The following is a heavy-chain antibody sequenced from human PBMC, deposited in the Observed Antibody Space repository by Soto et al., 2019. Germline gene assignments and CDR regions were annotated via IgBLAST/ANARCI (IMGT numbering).Heavy chain of an antibody. J-gene: IGHJ6*02. CDR3: AREDDGGDSLDV. D-gene: IGHD2-21*02. CDR1: GDSISSDYYH. Sequence: QVQLQQSGPGLVKPSQTLSLTCTVSGDSISSDYYHWTWIRQSPGKGLEWIGYIHHSGSRIYHPSLKIRVTISVDPSKNQFPLHLTSVTAADTAVYFCAREDDGGDSLDVWGQGTTVTVSS. V-gene: IGHV4-30-4*08. CDR2: IHHSGSR.